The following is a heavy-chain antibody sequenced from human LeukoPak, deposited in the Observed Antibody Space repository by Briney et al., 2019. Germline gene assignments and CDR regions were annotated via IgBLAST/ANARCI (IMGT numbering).Heavy chain of an antibody. CDR1: GGSISSSSYY. Sequence: SETLSLTCTVSGGSISSSSYYWGWIRQPPGKGLEWIGTLYYSESTYYNPSLKSRVTISVDTSKSQFSLKLSSVTAADTAVYYCARFYGSSGDEGFDYWGQGTLVTVSS. CDR3: ARFYGSSGDEGFDY. D-gene: IGHD3-22*01. CDR2: LYYSEST. V-gene: IGHV4-39*07. J-gene: IGHJ4*02.